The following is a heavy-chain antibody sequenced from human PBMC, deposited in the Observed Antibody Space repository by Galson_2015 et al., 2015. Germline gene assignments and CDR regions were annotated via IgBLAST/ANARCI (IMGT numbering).Heavy chain of an antibody. V-gene: IGHV3-23*01. CDR3: AKVASSSWYSDY. CDR2: ISGSGGST. D-gene: IGHD6-13*01. Sequence: SLRLSCAASGFTFSSYAMSWVRQAPGKGLAWVSAISGSGGSTYYADSVKGRFTISRDNSKNTLYLQMNSLRAEDTAVYYCAKVASSSWYSDYWGQGTLVTVSS. J-gene: IGHJ4*02. CDR1: GFTFSSYA.